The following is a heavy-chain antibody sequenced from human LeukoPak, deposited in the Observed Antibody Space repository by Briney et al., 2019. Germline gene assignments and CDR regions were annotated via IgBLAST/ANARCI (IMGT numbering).Heavy chain of an antibody. J-gene: IGHJ4*02. V-gene: IGHV1-18*01. CDR3: ARWVVAATPVSLDY. CDR1: GYTFTSYG. D-gene: IGHD2-15*01. CDR2: IISYNGNT. Sequence: ASVKVSCKASGYTFTSYGISWVRQAPGQGLEWMGWIISYNGNTNYAQTLQGRVTMTTDTSTNTAYLELRTLRSDDTAVYYCARWVVAATPVSLDYWGQGTLVTVSS.